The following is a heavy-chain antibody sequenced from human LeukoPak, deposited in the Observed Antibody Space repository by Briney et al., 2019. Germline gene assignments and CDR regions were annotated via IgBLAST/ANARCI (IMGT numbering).Heavy chain of an antibody. CDR3: AKDIRPFTMVWGWGRPDY. J-gene: IGHJ4*02. CDR2: NSWNSGSI. D-gene: IGHD3-10*01. V-gene: IGHV3-9*01. CDR1: GFTLDDYP. Sequence: SLGLSFAAPGFTLDDYPMHLVRQAPGKGLELVSGNSWNSGSIGYADSVKGRFTISRDNAKNSLYLQMNSLRAEDTALYYCAKDIRPFTMVWGWGRPDYWGQGTLVSVSS.